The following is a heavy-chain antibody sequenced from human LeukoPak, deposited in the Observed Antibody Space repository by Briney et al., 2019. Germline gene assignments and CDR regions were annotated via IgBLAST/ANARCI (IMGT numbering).Heavy chain of an antibody. V-gene: IGHV3-74*01. CDR1: GFTFTSYW. J-gene: IGHJ4*02. Sequence: GGSLRLSCAASGFTFTSYWMPWVRHPPGKGLVWVSRVEQDGSRTAYADSVTGRFTISRDNARNMVYLQMNSLRAEDTVVYYCATDLGWGQGTLVTVSS. CDR2: VEQDGSRT. CDR3: ATDLG. D-gene: IGHD4-17*01.